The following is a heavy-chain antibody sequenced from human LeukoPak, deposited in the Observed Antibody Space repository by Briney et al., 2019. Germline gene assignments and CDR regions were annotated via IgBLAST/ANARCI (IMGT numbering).Heavy chain of an antibody. CDR3: ARVSVYAMYYYYYYMDV. CDR1: GGSISSSSYY. CDR2: IYYIGST. J-gene: IGHJ6*03. D-gene: IGHD2-8*01. Sequence: PSETLSLTCTVSGGSISSSSYYWGWIRQPPGKGLEWIGSIYYIGSTYYNPSLKSRVTISVDTSKNQFSLKLSSVTAADTAVYYCARVSVYAMYYYYYYMDVWGKGTTVTVSS. V-gene: IGHV4-39*01.